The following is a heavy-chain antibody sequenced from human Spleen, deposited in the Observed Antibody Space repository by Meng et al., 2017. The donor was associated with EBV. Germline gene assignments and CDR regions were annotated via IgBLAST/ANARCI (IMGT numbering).Heavy chain of an antibody. CDR1: GGTFRSDA. V-gene: IGHV1-69*01. J-gene: IGHJ4*02. CDR2: LIPMSDAP. CDR3: ASESGRGFTPDY. D-gene: IGHD3-10*01. Sequence: QVQLVQSGAEGKKPGSSAKVSCKTSGGTFRSDAVSWVRQAPGQGLEWMGGLIPMSDAPHYAQKFQGRVTIIADESTSTHYMDLSGLRSEDTAVYYCASESGRGFTPDYWGQGTLVTVSS.